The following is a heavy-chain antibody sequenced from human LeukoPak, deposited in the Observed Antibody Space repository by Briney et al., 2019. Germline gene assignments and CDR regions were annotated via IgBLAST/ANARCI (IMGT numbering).Heavy chain of an antibody. CDR3: ARVSGPGMNEYYHL. J-gene: IGHJ1*01. D-gene: IGHD3-10*01. CDR1: GITFSGAW. V-gene: IGHV3-74*01. CDR2: INDDGSFR. Sequence: GRSLRLSCAASGITFSGAWMHCVRQAPGKGLVWVSRINDDGSFRRYANSVKGRFTISRDNAKNTLFLQMDSLRAEDTAVYYCARVSGPGMNEYYHLWGQGTLVTVSS.